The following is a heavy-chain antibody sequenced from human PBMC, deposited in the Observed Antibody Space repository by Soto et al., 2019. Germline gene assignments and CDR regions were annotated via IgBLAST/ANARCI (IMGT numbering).Heavy chain of an antibody. J-gene: IGHJ4*02. V-gene: IGHV4-39*01. Sequence: PSETLSLTCTVSDGSITNTDYYWGWIRQTPGRGLEWVGTIHSFGNTYYNPSLKSRVSISLDTSNNQFSLWLSSVTAADTALYYCARHRTPRFGADYFDYWGRGTLVTVSS. CDR2: IHSFGNT. D-gene: IGHD3-3*01. CDR1: DGSITNTDYY. CDR3: ARHRTPRFGADYFDY.